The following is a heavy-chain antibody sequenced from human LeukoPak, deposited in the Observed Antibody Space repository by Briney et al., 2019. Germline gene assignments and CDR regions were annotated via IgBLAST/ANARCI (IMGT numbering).Heavy chain of an antibody. V-gene: IGHV4-38-2*02. Sequence: SETLSLTCTVSGYSISSAYYWGWIRQPPGKGLEWIGSIYHSGSTYYNPSLKSRVTISVDTSKNQFSLKLSSVTAADTAVYYCASDLAMVRGDNAFDIWGQGTMVTVSS. D-gene: IGHD3-10*01. J-gene: IGHJ3*02. CDR2: IYHSGST. CDR3: ASDLAMVRGDNAFDI. CDR1: GYSISSAYY.